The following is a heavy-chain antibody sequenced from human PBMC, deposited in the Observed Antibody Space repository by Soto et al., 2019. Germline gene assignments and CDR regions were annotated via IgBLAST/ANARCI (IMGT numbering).Heavy chain of an antibody. D-gene: IGHD6-13*01. Sequence: SETLSLTCTVSGGSISSYYWSWIRQPPGKGLEWIGYIYYSGSTNYNPSLKSRVTISVDTSKNQFSLKLSSVTAADTAVYYCARELIAAARFGGYYYYGMDVWGQGTTVTVSS. CDR1: GGSISSYY. J-gene: IGHJ6*02. V-gene: IGHV4-59*01. CDR3: ARELIAAARFGGYYYYGMDV. CDR2: IYYSGST.